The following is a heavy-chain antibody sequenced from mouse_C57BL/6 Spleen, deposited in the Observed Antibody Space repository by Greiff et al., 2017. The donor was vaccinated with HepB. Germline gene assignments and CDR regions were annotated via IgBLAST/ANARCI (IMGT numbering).Heavy chain of an antibody. J-gene: IGHJ2*01. CDR3: TTGGGSSYYFDY. V-gene: IGHV14-4*01. CDR2: IDPENGDT. Sequence: EVQLQQPGAELVRPGVSVKLSCTASGFNIKDDYMHWVKQRPEQGLERIGWIDPENGDTEYASKFQGKATITADTSSNTAYLQLSSLTSEDTAFYYCTTGGGSSYYFDYWGQGTTLTVSS. D-gene: IGHD1-1*01. CDR1: GFNIKDDY.